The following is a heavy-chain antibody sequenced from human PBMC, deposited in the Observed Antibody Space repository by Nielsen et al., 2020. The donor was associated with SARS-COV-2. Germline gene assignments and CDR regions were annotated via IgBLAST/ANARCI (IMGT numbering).Heavy chain of an antibody. CDR1: GFTFSDYY. V-gene: IGHV3-11*04. J-gene: IGHJ4*02. Sequence: GESLKISCAASGFTFSDYYMSWIRQAPGKGLEWVSYISSSGDSIYLADSVKGRFTVSRDNAKNSVFLQMNSLRAEDTAVYYCAFSYSSGWYEDFDYWGQGTLVTVSS. CDR3: AFSYSSGWYEDFDY. CDR2: ISSSGDSI. D-gene: IGHD6-13*01.